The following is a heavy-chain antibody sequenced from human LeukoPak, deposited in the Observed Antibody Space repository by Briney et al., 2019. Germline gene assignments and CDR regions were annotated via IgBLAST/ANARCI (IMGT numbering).Heavy chain of an antibody. CDR3: ARAAYSSGWSLDY. CDR2: IYHSGST. Sequence: SETLSLTCTVSGYSISSGYYWGWMRQPPGKGLGWIGSIYHSGSTYYNPSLKSRVTISVDTSKNQFSLKLSSVTAADTAVYYCARAAYSSGWSLDYWGQGTLFTVSS. J-gene: IGHJ4*02. D-gene: IGHD6-19*01. CDR1: GYSISSGYY. V-gene: IGHV4-38-2*02.